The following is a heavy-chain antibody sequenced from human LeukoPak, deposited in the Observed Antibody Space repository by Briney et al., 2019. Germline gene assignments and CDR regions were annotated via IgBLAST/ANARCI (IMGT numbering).Heavy chain of an antibody. CDR3: ARSVGPRGVYFDY. CDR2: IKQDGSEK. J-gene: IGHJ4*02. CDR1: GFTFSSYW. V-gene: IGHV3-7*01. D-gene: IGHD1-26*01. Sequence: GGSLRLSCAASGFTFSSYWMSWVRQAPGKGLEWVANIKQDGSEKYYVDSVKGRFTISRDNAKNSLYLQMNSLRAEDTAVYYCARSVGPRGVYFDYWGQGTLVTVSS.